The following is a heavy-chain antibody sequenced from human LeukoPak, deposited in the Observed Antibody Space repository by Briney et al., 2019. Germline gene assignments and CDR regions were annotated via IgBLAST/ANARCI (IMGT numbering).Heavy chain of an antibody. CDR2: ISAYNGNT. Sequence: GASVKVSCKASGYTFTSYGISWVRQAPGQGLERMGWISAYNGNTNYAQKVQGRVTMTTDTSTSTAYMELRSLRSDDTAVYYCARADIRAIASSGWYGFDYWGQGTLVTVSS. CDR1: GYTFTSYG. D-gene: IGHD6-19*01. V-gene: IGHV1-18*01. CDR3: ARADIRAIASSGWYGFDY. J-gene: IGHJ4*02.